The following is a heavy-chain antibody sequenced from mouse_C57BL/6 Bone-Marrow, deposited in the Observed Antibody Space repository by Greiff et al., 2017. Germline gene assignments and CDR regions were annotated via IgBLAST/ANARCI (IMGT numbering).Heavy chain of an antibody. V-gene: IGHV1-69*01. Sequence: QVQLQQPGAELVMPGASVKLSCKASGYTFTSYWMHWVKQRPGQGLEWIGEIDPSDSYTNYNQKFKGKSTLTVDKSSSTAYMQLSSQTSEDSAVYYCARYGFAYWGQGTLVTVSA. CDR1: GYTFTSYW. J-gene: IGHJ3*01. CDR3: ARYGFAY. CDR2: IDPSDSYT.